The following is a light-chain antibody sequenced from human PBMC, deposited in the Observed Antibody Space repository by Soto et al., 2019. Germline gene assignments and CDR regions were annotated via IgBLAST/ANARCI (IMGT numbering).Light chain of an antibody. CDR2: GAS. CDR1: QSVSRN. CDR3: QQYNNWPPLFT. Sequence: EIVMTQSPATLSVSPGERATLSCRASQSVSRNLAWYQQKPGQAPRLLIYGASTRATGNPARFSGSASGTEFTLTISRLQSEDFAVYYCQQYNNWPPLFTFGPGTKVDIK. J-gene: IGKJ3*01. V-gene: IGKV3-15*01.